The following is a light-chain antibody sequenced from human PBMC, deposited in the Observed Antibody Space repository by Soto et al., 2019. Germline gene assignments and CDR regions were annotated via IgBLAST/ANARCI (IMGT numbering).Light chain of an antibody. CDR1: RSNIGSKS. Sequence: QAVVTQPPSASGTPGQRVTISCSGSRSNIGSKSVNWYQQVPGTAPKLLIYNKDQRPSGVPDRFSGSKSGTSASLAISGLQSEDEADYYCATWDDSLNGWVFGGGTKLTVL. V-gene: IGLV1-44*01. CDR2: NKD. CDR3: ATWDDSLNGWV. J-gene: IGLJ3*02.